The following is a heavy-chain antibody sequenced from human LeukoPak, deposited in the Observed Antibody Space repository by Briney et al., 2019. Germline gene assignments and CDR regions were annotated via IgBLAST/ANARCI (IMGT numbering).Heavy chain of an antibody. CDR3: ARGWELLAFDI. CDR1: GYSFTSYW. J-gene: IGHJ3*02. V-gene: IGHV5-51*01. CDR2: IYPGDSDT. D-gene: IGHD1-26*01. Sequence: GESLQISCKVSGYSFTSYWSGWVRQLPGKGLEWMGIIYPGDSDTRYSPSFQGQVTISADKSISTAYLQWSSLKASDTAMYYCARGWELLAFDIWGQGTMVTVSS.